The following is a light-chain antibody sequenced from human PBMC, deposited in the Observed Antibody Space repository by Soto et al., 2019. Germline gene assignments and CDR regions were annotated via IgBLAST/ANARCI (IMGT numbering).Light chain of an antibody. CDR3: AAWDGSLSAVV. Sequence: QAVLTQPPSASGTPGQRVTISCSGSSSNIGSNAVNWYQHILGTAPKLLIYRSNQRPSGVPDRFSGSKSGTSASLAISGLQSEDEADYYCAAWDGSLSAVVFGGGTKVTVL. CDR1: SSNIGSNA. J-gene: IGLJ2*01. CDR2: RSN. V-gene: IGLV1-44*01.